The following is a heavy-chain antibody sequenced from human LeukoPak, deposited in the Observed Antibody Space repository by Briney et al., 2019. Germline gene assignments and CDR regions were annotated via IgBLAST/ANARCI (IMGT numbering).Heavy chain of an antibody. Sequence: TGGSLRLSCAASGFTVSSNYMSWVRQAPGKGLEWVANIKQDGSEKYYVDSVKGRFTISRDNAKNSLYLQMNSLRAEDTAVYYCAKDLPLIYYDSSGYYSGDYWGQGTLVTVSS. V-gene: IGHV3-7*01. D-gene: IGHD3-22*01. CDR2: IKQDGSEK. CDR1: GFTVSSNY. J-gene: IGHJ4*02. CDR3: AKDLPLIYYDSSGYYSGDY.